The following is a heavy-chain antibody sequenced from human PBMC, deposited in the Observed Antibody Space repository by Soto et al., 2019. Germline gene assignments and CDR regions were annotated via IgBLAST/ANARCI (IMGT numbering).Heavy chain of an antibody. Sequence: ESQLVESGGGLVQPGRSLRLSCEASGFIFKNYAMVWVRQGPGKGLEWVSCISGNSGNLDYGVSVKGRVTISRDNPKKSLYLQMDSLSTEDTASYFCANAPVCGSGGWFDPWGQGTLVTVSS. CDR2: ISGNSGNL. CDR3: ANAPVCGSGGWFDP. D-gene: IGHD3-10*01. V-gene: IGHV3-9*01. CDR1: GFIFKNYA. J-gene: IGHJ5*02.